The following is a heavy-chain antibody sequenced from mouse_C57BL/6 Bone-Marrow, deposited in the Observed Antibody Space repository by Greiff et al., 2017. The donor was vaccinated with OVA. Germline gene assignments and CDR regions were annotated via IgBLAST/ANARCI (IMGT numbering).Heavy chain of an antibody. J-gene: IGHJ2*01. CDR2: IDPSDSYT. CDR3: ARMGVYYGNYFGYFDY. CDR1: GYTFTSYW. D-gene: IGHD2-1*01. V-gene: IGHV1-69*01. Sequence: QVQLQQPGAELVMPGASVKLSCKASGYTFTSYWMHWVKQRPGQGLEWIGEIDPSDSYTNYNQKFKGKSTLTVDKSSSTAYRQLSSLTSEDSAVYYCARMGVYYGNYFGYFDYWGQGTTLTVSS.